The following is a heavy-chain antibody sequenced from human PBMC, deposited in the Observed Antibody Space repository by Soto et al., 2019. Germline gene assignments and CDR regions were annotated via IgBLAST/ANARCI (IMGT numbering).Heavy chain of an antibody. CDR2: IYTDGST. Sequence: EVQLVESGGGLVQPGGSLRLSCAASGFTVSSNYMSWVRQAPGKGLEWVSVIYTDGSTYYSDSVKGRLTISRDNSKNTLYLQMSSLRDEYTDVYYCARGAAMVRGVTDPDYWGQGTLVTVSS. CDR3: ARGAAMVRGVTDPDY. V-gene: IGHV3-66*01. D-gene: IGHD3-10*01. J-gene: IGHJ4*02. CDR1: GFTVSSNY.